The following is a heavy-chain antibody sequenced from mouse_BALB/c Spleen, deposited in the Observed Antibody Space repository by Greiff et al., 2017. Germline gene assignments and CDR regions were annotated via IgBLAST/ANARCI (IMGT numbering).Heavy chain of an antibody. Sequence: QVQLQQPGAELVRPGASVKLSCKASGYTFTSYWINWVKQRPGQGLEWIGNIYPSDSYTNYNQKFKDKATLTVDKSSSTAYMQLSSPTSEDSAVYYCTTTGGYAMDYWGQGTSVTVSS. V-gene: IGHV1-69*02. J-gene: IGHJ4*01. CDR2: IYPSDSYT. CDR1: GYTFTSYW. CDR3: TTTGGYAMDY. D-gene: IGHD4-1*02.